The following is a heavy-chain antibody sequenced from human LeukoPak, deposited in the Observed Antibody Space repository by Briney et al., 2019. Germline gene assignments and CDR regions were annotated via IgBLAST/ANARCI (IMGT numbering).Heavy chain of an antibody. D-gene: IGHD1-26*01. J-gene: IGHJ3*02. CDR2: IYPGDSDT. Sequence: GESLKISCKGSGYSFTSYWIGWVRQMPGRGLEWMGIIYPGDSDTRYSPSFQGQVTISADKSISTAYLQWSSLKASDTAMYYCASQYSGSYDAFDIWGQGTMVTVSS. V-gene: IGHV5-51*01. CDR1: GYSFTSYW. CDR3: ASQYSGSYDAFDI.